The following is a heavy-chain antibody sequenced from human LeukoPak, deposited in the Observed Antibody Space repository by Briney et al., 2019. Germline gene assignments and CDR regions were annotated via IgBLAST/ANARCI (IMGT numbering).Heavy chain of an antibody. D-gene: IGHD6-25*01. CDR1: GYTFTGYF. J-gene: IGHJ4*02. CDR2: INPNSGGT. CDR3: ARGRPGDYFDY. V-gene: IGHV1-2*02. Sequence: GASVKVSCKASGYTFTGYFMHWVRQAPGQGLEWMGWINPNSGGTSYLQNFQGRVTMTRDTPISTAYMDLSRLRSDDTAVYYCARGRPGDYFDYWGQGTLVTVSP.